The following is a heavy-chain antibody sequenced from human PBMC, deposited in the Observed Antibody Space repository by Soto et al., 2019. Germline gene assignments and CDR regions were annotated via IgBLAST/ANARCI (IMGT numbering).Heavy chain of an antibody. CDR1: GGSFSGYY. V-gene: IGHV4-34*01. J-gene: IGHJ6*02. CDR2: INHSGST. Sequence: PSETLSLTCAVYGGSFSGYYWSWIRQPPGKGLEWIGEINHSGSTNYNPSLKSRVTISVDTSKNQFSLKLSSVTAADTAVYYCARGCPYYYDSSGYYYVQYYGMDVWGQGTTVTVSS. CDR3: ARGCPYYYDSSGYYYVQYYGMDV. D-gene: IGHD3-22*01.